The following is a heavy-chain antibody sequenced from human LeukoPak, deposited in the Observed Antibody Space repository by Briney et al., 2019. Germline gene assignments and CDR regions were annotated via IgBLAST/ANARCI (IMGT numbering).Heavy chain of an antibody. J-gene: IGHJ4*02. CDR3: ARVLTAAGHDY. CDR1: GDSFSSPSLP. D-gene: IGHD6-13*01. V-gene: IGHV4-39*07. CDR2: IYNSGSI. Sequence: PSETLSLTCTVSGDSFSSPSLPWAWIRQPPGKGLEWIGNIYNSGSIYANPSLKSRVDISIDTSKNQFSLKLRSVTAADTAVYYCARVLTAAGHDYWGQGTLVTVSS.